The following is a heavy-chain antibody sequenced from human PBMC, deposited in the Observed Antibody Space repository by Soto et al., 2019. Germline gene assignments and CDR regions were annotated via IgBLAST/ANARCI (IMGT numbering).Heavy chain of an antibody. CDR1: AYTFTNYG. CDR3: ARGCTSWNLREFDS. V-gene: IGHV1-18*01. J-gene: IGHJ4*02. D-gene: IGHD6-13*01. Sequence: QVQLVQSGGEVKKPGASVKVSCKASAYTFTNYGISWVRQAPGQGLEWMGWISAYNGNINYAQKFRGRVTMTTDTSTSSAYLEVRSVRSDDTAVYYWARGCTSWNLREFDSWGQGTLVTVSS. CDR2: ISAYNGNI.